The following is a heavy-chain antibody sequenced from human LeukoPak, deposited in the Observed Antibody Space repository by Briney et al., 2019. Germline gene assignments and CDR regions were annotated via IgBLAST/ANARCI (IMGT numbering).Heavy chain of an antibody. CDR1: GFTFSSYS. Sequence: GGSLRLSCATSGFTFSSYSMSWVRQAPGKGLEWISYISSRSRAIYYADSVKGRFTISRDNAKNSLYLQMNSLRDEDTAVYYCARTAAGRGWDDWFDPWGQGTLVTVSS. J-gene: IGHJ5*02. D-gene: IGHD1-26*01. V-gene: IGHV3-48*02. CDR2: ISSRSRAI. CDR3: ARTAAGRGWDDWFDP.